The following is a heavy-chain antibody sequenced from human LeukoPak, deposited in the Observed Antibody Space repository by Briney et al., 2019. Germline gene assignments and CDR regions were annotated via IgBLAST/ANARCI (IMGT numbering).Heavy chain of an antibody. CDR3: ARESGAAKIGQMLNY. CDR1: GLMFSTSG. V-gene: IGHV3-30*02. J-gene: IGHJ4*02. CDR2: MKYDGSEI. Sequence: GGSLRLCCAASGLMFSTSGMHWLRQAPGKGLEWVAFMKYDGSEIYYADSLKGRFTISRDNSKNTLYLQMNSLRAEDTAVFYCARESGAAKIGQMLNYWGQGTLVTVSS. D-gene: IGHD3-10*02.